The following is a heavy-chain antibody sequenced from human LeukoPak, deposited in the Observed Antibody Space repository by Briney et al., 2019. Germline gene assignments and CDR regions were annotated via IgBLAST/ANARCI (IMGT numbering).Heavy chain of an antibody. J-gene: IGHJ6*02. V-gene: IGHV4-4*02. Sequence: PSGTLSLTCAVSGGSISSSNWWSWVRQPPGKGLEWIGEIYPSGSTNYKPSLKSRVTVSADKSKNQFSLKLSSVTAADTAVYYCARGVEPSPYYYYYMDVWGQGTTVTVSS. CDR1: GGSISSSNW. CDR2: IYPSGST. CDR3: ARGVEPSPYYYYYMDV. D-gene: IGHD1-1*01.